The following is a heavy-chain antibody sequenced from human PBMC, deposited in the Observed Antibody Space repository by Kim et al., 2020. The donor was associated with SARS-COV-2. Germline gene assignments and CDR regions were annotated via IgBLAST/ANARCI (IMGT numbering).Heavy chain of an antibody. CDR2: MNPNSGNT. CDR3: ARALPYCSSTSCYLAVYYYYYMDV. D-gene: IGHD2-2*01. Sequence: ASVKVSCKASGYTFTSYDINWVRQATGQGLEWMGWMNPNSGNTGYAQKFQGRVTMTRNTSISTAYMELSSLRSEDTAVYYCARALPYCSSTSCYLAVYYYYYMDVWGKGTTVTVSS. J-gene: IGHJ6*03. CDR1: GYTFTSYD. V-gene: IGHV1-8*01.